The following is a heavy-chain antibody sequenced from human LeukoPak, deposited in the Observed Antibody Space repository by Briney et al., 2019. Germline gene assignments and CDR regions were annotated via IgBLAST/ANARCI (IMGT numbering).Heavy chain of an antibody. Sequence: GASVKVSCKASGGTFSSYAISWVRQAPGQGLEWMGGIIPIFGTANYAQKFQGRVTMARNTSISTAYMEVSSLRSEDTAVYYCARAALALGEYYFDYWGQGTLVTVSS. CDR3: ARAALALGEYYFDY. V-gene: IGHV1-69*05. J-gene: IGHJ4*02. CDR2: IIPIFGTA. CDR1: GGTFSSYA. D-gene: IGHD3-10*01.